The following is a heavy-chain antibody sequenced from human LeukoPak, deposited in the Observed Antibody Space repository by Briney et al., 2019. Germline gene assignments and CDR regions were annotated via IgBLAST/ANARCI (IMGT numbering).Heavy chain of an antibody. V-gene: IGHV4-59*01. CDR3: ARGGRVAVAGLFDF. J-gene: IGHJ4*02. CDR1: GGSISSYY. Sequence: SETLSLTCTVSGGSISSYYWSWIRQPPGEGLEWIGYIYYSGSTNYNPSLKSRVTISVDTSKNQFSLKLSSVTAADTAVYYCARGGRVAVAGLFDFWGQGISVTVSS. CDR2: IYYSGST. D-gene: IGHD6-19*01.